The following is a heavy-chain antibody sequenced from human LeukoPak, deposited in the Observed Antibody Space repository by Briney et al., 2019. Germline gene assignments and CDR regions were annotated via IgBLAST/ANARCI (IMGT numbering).Heavy chain of an antibody. CDR2: IYYSGST. V-gene: IGHV4-39*07. CDR3: AREGVRLGELSPIDY. D-gene: IGHD3-16*02. CDR1: GGSISSSSYY. Sequence: ASETLSLTCTVSGGSISSSSYYWGWIRQPPGKGLEWIGSIYYSGSTYYNPSLKSRVAISIDTSKNQFSLKLSSVTAADTAVYYCAREGVRLGELSPIDYWGQGTLVTVSS. J-gene: IGHJ4*02.